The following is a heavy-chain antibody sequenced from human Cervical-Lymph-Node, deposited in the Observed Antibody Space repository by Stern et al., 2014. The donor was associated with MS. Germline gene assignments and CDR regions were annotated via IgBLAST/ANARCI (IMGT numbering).Heavy chain of an antibody. Sequence: VQLVESEADVKKPGSSVRVSCKASGDISWLRQAPGQGLEYMGGIIRPVGTAPYTQRFQGRLTITADKSTNTTYMERSSLRSDDTAIYYCATGAGDNWFDPWGQGTLVSVSS. CDR3: ATGAGDNWFDP. CDR2: IIRPVGTA. V-gene: IGHV1-69*06. D-gene: IGHD3-10*01. J-gene: IGHJ5*02. CDR1: GD.